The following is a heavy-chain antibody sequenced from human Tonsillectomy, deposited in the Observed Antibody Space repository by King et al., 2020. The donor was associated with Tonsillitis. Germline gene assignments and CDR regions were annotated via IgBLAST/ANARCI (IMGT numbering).Heavy chain of an antibody. CDR3: TTQHDN. Sequence: VQLVESGGGLVQPGGSLKLSCAASGFIFSGSVMHWVRQASGKGLEWVGRIKTKANGYATAYGASVEGRFTISRDDSKNMAYLHMNSLRSEDTAVYYCTTQHDNWGQGTLVTVSS. CDR1: GFIFSGSV. J-gene: IGHJ1*01. V-gene: IGHV3-73*02. CDR2: IKTKANGYAT.